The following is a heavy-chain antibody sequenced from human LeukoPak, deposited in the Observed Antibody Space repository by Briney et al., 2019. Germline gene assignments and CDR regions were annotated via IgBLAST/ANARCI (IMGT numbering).Heavy chain of an antibody. CDR3: ANMQLVKGVFEI. Sequence: GGSLRLSCAASGFTFSSFAMSWVRQAPGKGLDWVSSISGGSENTYYADSVKGRFTISRDNSKNTLDLHLNSPTADDTAVYYCANMQLVKGVFEIWGQGTRVTVSS. V-gene: IGHV3-23*01. J-gene: IGHJ3*02. CDR2: ISGGSENT. CDR1: GFTFSSFA. D-gene: IGHD6-13*01.